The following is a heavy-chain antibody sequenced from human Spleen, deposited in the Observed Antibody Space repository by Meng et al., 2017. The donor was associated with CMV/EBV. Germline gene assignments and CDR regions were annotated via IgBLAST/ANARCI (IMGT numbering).Heavy chain of an antibody. V-gene: IGHV3-23*01. CDR3: AKVVPAAVRNWFDP. D-gene: IGHD2-2*01. CDR1: GFTFSTFA. Sequence: GGSLRLSCAASGFTFSTFAMSWVRQGPGKGLEWVSSISGSGGSTYYADSVKGRFIISRDNSKNTLYLQMNSLRAEDTAVYYCAKVVPAAVRNWFDPWGQGTLVTVSS. CDR2: ISGSGGST. J-gene: IGHJ5*02.